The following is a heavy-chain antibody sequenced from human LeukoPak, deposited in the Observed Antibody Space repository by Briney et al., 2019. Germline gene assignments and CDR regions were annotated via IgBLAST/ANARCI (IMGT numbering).Heavy chain of an antibody. J-gene: IGHJ4*02. V-gene: IGHV3-30*03. D-gene: IGHD1-14*01. CDR1: GFTFSSYG. CDR2: ISYDGSNK. Sequence: GGSLRLSCAASGFTFSSYGMHWVRQAPGKGLEWVAVISYDGSNKYYADSVKGRFTISRDNSKNTLYLQMNSLRAEDTAVYYCARVMGTGFDYWGQGTLVTVSS. CDR3: ARVMGTGFDY.